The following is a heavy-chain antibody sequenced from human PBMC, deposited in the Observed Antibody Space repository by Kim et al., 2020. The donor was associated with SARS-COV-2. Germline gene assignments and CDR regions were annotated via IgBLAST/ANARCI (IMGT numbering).Heavy chain of an antibody. CDR3: ARGGYCSSTSCYFYYYALDV. D-gene: IGHD2-2*01. Sequence: GGSLRLSCAASGFAFGTHSMNWVRQAPGKGLEWVSSIGGSTNYIYYVDSVKGRFTISRDNAKNSLYLQMSSLRAEDTAVYYCARGGYCSSTSCYFYYYALDVWGQGTTVTVSS. CDR2: IGGSTNYI. CDR1: GFAFGTHS. J-gene: IGHJ6*02. V-gene: IGHV3-21*01.